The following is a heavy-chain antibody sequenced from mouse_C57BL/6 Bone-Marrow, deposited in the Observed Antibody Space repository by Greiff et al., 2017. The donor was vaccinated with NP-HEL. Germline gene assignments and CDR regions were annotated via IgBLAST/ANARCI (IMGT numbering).Heavy chain of an antibody. CDR3: ARPYDYDRMDY. D-gene: IGHD2-4*01. CDR2: IYPRSGNT. Sequence: VKLQESGAELARPGASVKLSCKASGYTFTSYGISWVKQRTGQGLEWIGEIYPRSGNTYYNEKFKGKATLTADKSSSTAYMELRSLTSEDSAVYFCARPYDYDRMDYWGQGTSVTVSS. CDR1: GYTFTSYG. J-gene: IGHJ4*01. V-gene: IGHV1-81*01.